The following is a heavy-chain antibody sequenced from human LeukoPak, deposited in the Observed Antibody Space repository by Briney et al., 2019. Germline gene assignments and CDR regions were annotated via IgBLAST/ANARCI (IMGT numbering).Heavy chain of an antibody. J-gene: IGHJ4*02. CDR2: IRTKAEGEPT. CDR3: TADLSDSSAWSFDH. Sequence: GGSLRLSCAASGFTFSSYAMSWVRQAPGKGLEWIGRIRTKAEGEPTDYPGPVRGRFTISRDHSKNTLYLQMNSLRTEDTAVYYCTADLSDSSAWSFDHWGQGTLVTVSS. V-gene: IGHV3-15*01. D-gene: IGHD3-22*01. CDR1: GFTFSSYA.